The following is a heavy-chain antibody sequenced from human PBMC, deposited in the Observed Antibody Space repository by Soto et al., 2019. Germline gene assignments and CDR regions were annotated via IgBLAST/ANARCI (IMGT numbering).Heavy chain of an antibody. CDR2: RNPNSGNT. CDR3: ARAPAAYDFWSGYSRNNWFDP. D-gene: IGHD3-3*01. V-gene: IGHV1-8*01. CDR1: GYTFTSYD. Sequence: ASVKVSCKASGYTFTSYDINWVRQATGQGLEWMGWRNPNSGNTGYAQKFQGRVTMTRNTFISTAYMELSSLRSEDTAVYYCARAPAAYDFWSGYSRNNWFDPWGQGTLVTVSS. J-gene: IGHJ5*02.